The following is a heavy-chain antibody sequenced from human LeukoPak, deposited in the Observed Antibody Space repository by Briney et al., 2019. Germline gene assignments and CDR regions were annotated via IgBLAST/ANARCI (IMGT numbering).Heavy chain of an antibody. CDR3: ARDRVTMDLDP. CDR1: GGSISSYY. J-gene: IGHJ5*02. D-gene: IGHD3-10*01. CDR2: IYYSGST. V-gene: IGHV4-59*01. Sequence: SETLSLTCTVSGGSISSYYWSWIRQPPGKGLEWIGYIYYSGSTNYNPSLKSRVTISVDTSKNQFSLKLSSVTAADTAVYYCARDRVTMDLDPWAREPWSPSPQ.